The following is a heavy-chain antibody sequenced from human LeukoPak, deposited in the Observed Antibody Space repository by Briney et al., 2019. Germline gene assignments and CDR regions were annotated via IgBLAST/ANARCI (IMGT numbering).Heavy chain of an antibody. CDR2: ISSSSSTI. Sequence: GGSLRLSCAASGFTFSSYSMNWVRQAPGKGLEWVSYISSSSSTIYYADSVKGRFTISRDNAKNSLYLQMNSLRAEDTAVYYCARDTTNAGLDAFDIWGQGTMVTVSS. D-gene: IGHD2-8*01. J-gene: IGHJ3*02. V-gene: IGHV3-48*01. CDR3: ARDTTNAGLDAFDI. CDR1: GFTFSSYS.